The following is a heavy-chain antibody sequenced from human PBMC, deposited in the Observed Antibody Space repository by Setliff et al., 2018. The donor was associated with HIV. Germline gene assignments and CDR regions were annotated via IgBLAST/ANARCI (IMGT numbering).Heavy chain of an antibody. CDR3: ARIPYDGRSYGWFDT. CDR1: GGSISGYY. D-gene: IGHD3-22*01. CDR2: IYYSGST. J-gene: IGHJ5*02. V-gene: IGHV4-59*01. Sequence: SETLSLTCSVSGGSISGYYWNWVRQPPGKGLEWMGYIYYSGSTDYNPALKRRVTISLDTSKNQFSLKLSSVTAADTAVYYWARIPYDGRSYGWFDTWGQGTRVTVS.